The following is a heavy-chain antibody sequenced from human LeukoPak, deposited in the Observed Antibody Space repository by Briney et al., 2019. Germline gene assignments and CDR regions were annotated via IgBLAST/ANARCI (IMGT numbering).Heavy chain of an antibody. D-gene: IGHD3-10*01. CDR1: GGTFSSYA. V-gene: IGHV1-58*02. J-gene: IGHJ4*02. CDR2: IVVGSGNT. CDR3: AADPYYGSGGYPAN. Sequence: ASVKVSCKASGGTFSSYAISWVRQAPGQGLEWMGGIVVGSGNTNYAQKFQERVTITRDMSTSTAYMELSSLRSEDTAVYYCAADPYYGSGGYPANWGQGTLVTVSS.